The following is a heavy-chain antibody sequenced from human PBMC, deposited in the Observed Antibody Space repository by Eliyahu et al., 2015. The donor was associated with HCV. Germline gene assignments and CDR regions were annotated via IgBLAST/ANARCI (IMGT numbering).Heavy chain of an antibody. D-gene: IGHD6-13*01. CDR1: XFXXSSNY. J-gene: IGHJ4*02. V-gene: IGHV3-53*02. Sequence: EVQXVETGGGLIXPGGSLRLSCAAXXFXXSSNYSTWVRQAPGKGLEWVSIIYIDGSTYFADSVKGRFTISRDNSKNTVYLQMNRLRTEDTALYYCARDMGVGYRSTWLDYWGQGTLVTVSS. CDR3: ARDMGVGYRSTWLDY. CDR2: IYIDGST.